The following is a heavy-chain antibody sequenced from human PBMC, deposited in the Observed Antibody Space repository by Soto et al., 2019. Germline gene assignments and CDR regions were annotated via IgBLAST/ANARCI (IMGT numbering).Heavy chain of an antibody. CDR2: IIPILGIA. J-gene: IGHJ1*01. CDR1: GGTFSSYT. V-gene: IGHV1-69*02. D-gene: IGHD4-17*01. Sequence: GASVKVSCKASGGTFSSYTISWVRQAPGQGLEWMGRIIPILGIANYAQKFQGRVTITADKSTSTAYMELSSLRSEDTAVYYCARATQTTVTTPEYFQHWGQGTLVTVSS. CDR3: ARATQTTVTTPEYFQH.